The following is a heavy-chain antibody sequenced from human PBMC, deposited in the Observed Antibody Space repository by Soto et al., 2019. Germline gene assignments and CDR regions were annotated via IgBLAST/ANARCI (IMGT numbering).Heavy chain of an antibody. Sequence: PSETLSLTCTVSGGSISSYYWSWIRQPPGKGLEWIGYIYYSGSTNYNPSLKSRVTISVDTSKNQFSLKLSSVTAADTAVYYCARGQNWFDPWGQGTLVTVSS. J-gene: IGHJ5*02. CDR3: ARGQNWFDP. CDR1: GGSISSYY. V-gene: IGHV4-59*01. CDR2: IYYSGST.